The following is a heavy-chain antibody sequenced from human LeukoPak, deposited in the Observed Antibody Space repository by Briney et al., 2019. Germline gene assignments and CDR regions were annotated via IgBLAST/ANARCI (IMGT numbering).Heavy chain of an antibody. CDR3: AKMVLWFGELMPAEFDY. J-gene: IGHJ4*02. CDR2: ISGRGGST. V-gene: IGHV3-23*01. Sequence: GGSLRLSCAASGFTFSSYAMSWVRQAPGKGLEWVSAISGRGGSTYYADSVKGRFTISRDNSKNTLYLQMNSLRAEDTAVYYCAKMVLWFGELMPAEFDYWGQGTLVTVSS. D-gene: IGHD3-10*01. CDR1: GFTFSSYA.